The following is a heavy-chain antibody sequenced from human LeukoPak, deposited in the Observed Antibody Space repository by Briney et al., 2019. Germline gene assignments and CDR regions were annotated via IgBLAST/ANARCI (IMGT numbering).Heavy chain of an antibody. Sequence: ASVKVSCKASGYTFTGYYMHWVRQAPGQGLEWMGWINPNSGGTNYAQKFQGRVTMTRDTSISTAYMELSRLRSDDTAVYYCASCGYSYGSVFDGGSYWGQGTRVTVSS. D-gene: IGHD5-18*01. CDR1: GYTFTGYY. CDR2: INPNSGGT. CDR3: ASCGYSYGSVFDGGSY. V-gene: IGHV1-2*02. J-gene: IGHJ4*02.